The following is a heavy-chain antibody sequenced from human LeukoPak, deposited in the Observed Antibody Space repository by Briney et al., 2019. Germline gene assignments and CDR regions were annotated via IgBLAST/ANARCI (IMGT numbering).Heavy chain of an antibody. D-gene: IGHD1-26*01. CDR2: ITRNGGST. CDR3: TTGSGSPDY. J-gene: IGHJ4*02. CDR1: GFTFSSYA. Sequence: PGGSLRLSCAASGFTFSSYAMSWVRQAPGMGLEWLSAITRNGGSTYYADSVKGRFTISRDNSKNTLYLQMNSLKTEDTAVYYCTTGSGSPDYWGQGTLVTVSS. V-gene: IGHV3-23*01.